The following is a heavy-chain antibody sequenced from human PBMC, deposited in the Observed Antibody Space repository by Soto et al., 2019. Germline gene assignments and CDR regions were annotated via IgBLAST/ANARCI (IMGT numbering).Heavy chain of an antibody. CDR3: VLRYFDWSMPGDV. J-gene: IGHJ6*02. CDR2: ISAYNGNT. CDR1: GYTFTSYG. V-gene: IGHV1-18*01. D-gene: IGHD3-9*01. Sequence: ASVKVSCKASGYTFTSYGISWMRQAPGQGLEWMGWISAYNGNTNYAQKLQGRVTMTTDTSTSTAYMELRSLRSDDTAVYYCVLRYFDWSMPGDVWGQGTTVTVSS.